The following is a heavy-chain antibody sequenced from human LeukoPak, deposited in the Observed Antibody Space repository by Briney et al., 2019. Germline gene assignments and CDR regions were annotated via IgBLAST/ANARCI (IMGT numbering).Heavy chain of an antibody. V-gene: IGHV3-30-3*01. CDR2: ISYDGSNK. CDR1: GFTFSSYA. Sequence: GGSLRLSCAASGFTFSSYAMHWVRQAPGKGLEWVAVISYDGSNKYYADSVKGRFTISRDNSKNTLYLQMNSLRAEDTAVYYCARDPPGDIVVVPAAMRFDPWGQGTLVTVSS. J-gene: IGHJ5*02. D-gene: IGHD2-2*01. CDR3: ARDPPGDIVVVPAAMRFDP.